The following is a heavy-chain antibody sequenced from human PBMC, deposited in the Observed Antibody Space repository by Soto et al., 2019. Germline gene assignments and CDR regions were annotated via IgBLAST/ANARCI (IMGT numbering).Heavy chain of an antibody. V-gene: IGHV5-10-1*01. CDR3: ARRGYDFWSGLDV. CDR2: IDPTDSFT. D-gene: IGHD3-3*01. CDR1: GYNFTSYW. Sequence: GESLKISCKGSGYNFTSYWIIWVRQMPGKGLEWMGNIDPTDSFTNYSPSFQGHVTISTDKSMSTSYLQWGTLKASDTAMYYCARRGYDFWSGLDVWGQGTTVTVSS. J-gene: IGHJ6*02.